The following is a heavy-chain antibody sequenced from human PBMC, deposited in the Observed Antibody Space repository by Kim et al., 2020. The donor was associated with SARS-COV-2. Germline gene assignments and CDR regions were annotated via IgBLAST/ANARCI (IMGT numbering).Heavy chain of an antibody. Sequence: GGSLRLSCAASGFTFSSYGMHWVRQAPGKGLEWVAVIWYDGSNKYYADSVKGRFTISRDNSKNTLYLQMNSLRAEDTAVYYCAKDGSGISDYYYGMDVWGQGTTVTVSS. J-gene: IGHJ6*02. CDR2: IWYDGSNK. D-gene: IGHD1-20*01. V-gene: IGHV3-33*06. CDR1: GFTFSSYG. CDR3: AKDGSGISDYYYGMDV.